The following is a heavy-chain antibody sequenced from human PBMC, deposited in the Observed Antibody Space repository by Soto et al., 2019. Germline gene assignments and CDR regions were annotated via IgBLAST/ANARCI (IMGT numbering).Heavy chain of an antibody. CDR3: ARDGQMTSDDACEI. Sequence: GGSLRLSGAASGFTFSSYWMHWVRQAPGKGLVWVSRINSDGSGTSYADSVKGRFTISRDNAKNTLYLQMNSLRAEDTAVYYCARDGQMTSDDACEIWVQGTMVTV. CDR2: INSDGSGT. CDR1: GFTFSSYW. J-gene: IGHJ3*02. V-gene: IGHV3-74*01.